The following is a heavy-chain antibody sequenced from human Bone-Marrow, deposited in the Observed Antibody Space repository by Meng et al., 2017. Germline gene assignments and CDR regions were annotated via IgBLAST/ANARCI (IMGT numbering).Heavy chain of an antibody. V-gene: IGHV3-7*01. D-gene: IGHD1-14*01. CDR2: INQDGSET. J-gene: IGHJ6*02. Sequence: LSLTCAAAGLSFSNCWMSWVRQAPGKGLEWVAYINQDGSETNYVESVKGRFSISRDNAKNSLYLQMNSLRAEDTAVYYCTSNRAMDVWGQGTTVTVSS. CDR1: GLSFSNCW. CDR3: TSNRAMDV.